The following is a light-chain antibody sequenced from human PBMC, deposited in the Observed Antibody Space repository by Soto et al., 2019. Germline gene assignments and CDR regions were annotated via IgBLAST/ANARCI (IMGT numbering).Light chain of an antibody. V-gene: IGKV1-17*03. CDR3: LQHNSYPLT. CDR1: QGISNS. CDR2: GAS. Sequence: DIQMTQSPSAMSASVGDSVTITCRASQGISNSLAWFQQKPGKVPQRLIYGASSLQSGVPSRFSGSGSGTEFSLPISSLQPEDFATYYCLQHNSYPLTFGQGTKVEIK. J-gene: IGKJ1*01.